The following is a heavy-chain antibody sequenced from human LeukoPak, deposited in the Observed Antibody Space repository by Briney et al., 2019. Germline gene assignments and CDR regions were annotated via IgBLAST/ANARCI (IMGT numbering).Heavy chain of an antibody. CDR1: GGSISSSSYY. CDR2: IYYSGST. D-gene: IGHD6-19*01. J-gene: IGHJ4*01. CDR3: ARGINGAKWLVPYYFDY. V-gene: IGHV4-39*02. Sequence: SETLSLTCTVSGGSISSSSYYWGWIRQPPGKGLEWIGSIYYSGSTYYKPSLKSPVTISVDTSKSLFSLKLSSVTAADTAVYYCARGINGAKWLVPYYFDYWGHGTLVTVSS.